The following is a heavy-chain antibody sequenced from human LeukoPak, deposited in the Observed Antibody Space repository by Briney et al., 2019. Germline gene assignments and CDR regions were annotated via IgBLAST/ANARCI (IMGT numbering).Heavy chain of an antibody. J-gene: IGHJ4*02. CDR2: IYSGGST. D-gene: IGHD5-18*01. CDR3: ARGGYTGPFDC. Sequence: GGSLRLSCAASGFTFSSDYMSWVRQAPGKGLEWVSVIYSGGSTYYADSVKGRFTISRDNSKNTLYLQMNSLRAEDTAVYYCARGGYTGPFDCWGQGTMVTVSS. CDR1: GFTFSSDY. V-gene: IGHV3-66*01.